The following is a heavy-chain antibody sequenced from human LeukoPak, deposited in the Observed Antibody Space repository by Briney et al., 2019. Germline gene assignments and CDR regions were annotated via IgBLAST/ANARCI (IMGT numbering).Heavy chain of an antibody. CDR1: GFTFSSYS. V-gene: IGHV3-21*01. CDR3: ARDISPLFDY. CDR2: ISSSSSYI. Sequence: GGSLRLSCAASGFTFSSYSMNWVRQAPGKELEWVSSISSSSSYIYYADSVKGRFTISRDNAKSSLYLQMNSLRAEGTAVYYCARDISPLFDYWGQGTLVTVSS. J-gene: IGHJ4*02.